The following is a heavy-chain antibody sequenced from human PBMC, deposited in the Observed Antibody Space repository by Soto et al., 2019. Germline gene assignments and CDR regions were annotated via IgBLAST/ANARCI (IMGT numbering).Heavy chain of an antibody. Sequence: SETLSLTCTVSGGSISSGGYYWSWIRQHPGKGLEWIGYIYYSGSTNYNPSLKSRVTISVDTSKNQFSLKLSSVTAADTAVYYCARSFKGLALDYWGQGTLVTVSS. D-gene: IGHD3-9*01. J-gene: IGHJ4*02. CDR3: ARSFKGLALDY. CDR2: IYYSGST. CDR1: GGSISSGGYY. V-gene: IGHV4-61*08.